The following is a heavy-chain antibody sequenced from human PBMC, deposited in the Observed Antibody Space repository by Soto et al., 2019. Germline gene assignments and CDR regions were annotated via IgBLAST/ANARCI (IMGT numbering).Heavy chain of an antibody. V-gene: IGHV3-7*03. Sequence: PAGSLRLSCAASGFTFSSYWMSWVRQAPGKGLEWVANIRQDGSEKYYVDSVKGRFTISRDNAKNSLYLQMNSLRAEDTAVYYFARDFGLVGATCDYRGQGTLVTVSS. J-gene: IGHJ4*02. CDR1: GFTFSSYW. CDR3: ARDFGLVGATCDY. D-gene: IGHD1-26*01. CDR2: IRQDGSEK.